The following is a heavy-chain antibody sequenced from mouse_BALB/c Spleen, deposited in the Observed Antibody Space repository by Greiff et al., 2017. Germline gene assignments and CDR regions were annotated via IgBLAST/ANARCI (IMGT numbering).Heavy chain of an antibody. V-gene: IGHV5-6*01. Sequence: EVHLVESGGDLVKPGGSLKLSCAASGFTFSSYGMSWVRQTPDKRLEWVATISSGGSYTYYPDSVKGRFTISRDNAKNTLYLQMSSLKSEDTAMYYCAREGDGNSAWFAYWGQGTLVTVSA. D-gene: IGHD2-1*01. CDR1: GFTFSSYG. CDR2: ISSGGSYT. CDR3: AREGDGNSAWFAY. J-gene: IGHJ3*01.